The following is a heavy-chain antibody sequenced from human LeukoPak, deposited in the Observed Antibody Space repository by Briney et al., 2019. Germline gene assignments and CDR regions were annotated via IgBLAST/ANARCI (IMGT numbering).Heavy chain of an antibody. CDR3: VRSAFHAGSGNCYDY. J-gene: IGHJ4*02. V-gene: IGHV3-74*03. D-gene: IGHD2-21*01. CDR2: IDNAGSIT. Sequence: GGSLRLSCAASGFTFSNYWIHWVRQAPGKGLVWVSRIDNAGSITTYADSVKGRFTISRDNAENTLYLQMNSLRVEDTAVYYCVRSAFHAGSGNCYDYWGQGTLVTVSS. CDR1: GFTFSNYW.